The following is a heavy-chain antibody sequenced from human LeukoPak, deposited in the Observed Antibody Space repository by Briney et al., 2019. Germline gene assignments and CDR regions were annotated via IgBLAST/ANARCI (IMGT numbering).Heavy chain of an antibody. CDR3: ARVDGSCSGGSCPSGNWFDP. Sequence: SGTLSLTCTVSRGSISSGNYYWSWIRQPAGKGLEWIGRFHTRGSTNYNPSLKSRVIISVDTSKNQFSLKLNSVTAADTAVYYCARVDGSCSGGSCPSGNWFDPWGQGTLVTVSS. J-gene: IGHJ5*02. CDR1: RGSISSGNYY. CDR2: FHTRGST. V-gene: IGHV4-61*02. D-gene: IGHD2-15*01.